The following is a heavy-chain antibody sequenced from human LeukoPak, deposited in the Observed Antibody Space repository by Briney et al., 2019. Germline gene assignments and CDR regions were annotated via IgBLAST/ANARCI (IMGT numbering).Heavy chain of an antibody. CDR2: IRNDETKK. J-gene: IGHJ3*01. Sequence: PGGSLRLSCEGSGFTFSNYGIHWVRQAPGRGLEWVTLIRNDETKKFYAESVRGRFTISRDNSKNTLYMQMTSVREDDTAVYYCARDRGGMFPADAFDLWGPGTMVTVSS. D-gene: IGHD1-26*01. CDR1: GFTFSNYG. V-gene: IGHV3-30*02. CDR3: ARDRGGMFPADAFDL.